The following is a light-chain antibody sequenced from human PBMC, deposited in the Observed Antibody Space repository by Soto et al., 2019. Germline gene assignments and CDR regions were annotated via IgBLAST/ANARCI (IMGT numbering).Light chain of an antibody. CDR1: QSVSSSY. V-gene: IGKV3-20*01. CDR2: GAS. CDR3: KQYGSPPPIT. J-gene: IGKJ5*01. Sequence: EIVLTQSPGTLSLSPGERATLSCRASQSVSSSYLAWYQQKPGQAPRLLIYGASSRATGIPDRFSGSGSGTDVTLPTSRLRLEDFAVYYCKQYGSPPPITFGQGTRLEIK.